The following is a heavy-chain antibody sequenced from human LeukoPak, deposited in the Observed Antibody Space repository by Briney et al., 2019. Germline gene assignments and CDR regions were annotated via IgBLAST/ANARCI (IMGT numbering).Heavy chain of an antibody. Sequence: GRSLRLSCAASGFTFSSYGMHWVRQAPGKGLEWVAVIWYDGSNKYYADSVKGRFTISRDNSKDTLYLQMNSLTAEDTAVYYCARDRYSSGWSYFDNWGQGSLVTVSS. J-gene: IGHJ4*02. D-gene: IGHD6-19*01. V-gene: IGHV3-33*01. CDR2: IWYDGSNK. CDR1: GFTFSSYG. CDR3: ARDRYSSGWSYFDN.